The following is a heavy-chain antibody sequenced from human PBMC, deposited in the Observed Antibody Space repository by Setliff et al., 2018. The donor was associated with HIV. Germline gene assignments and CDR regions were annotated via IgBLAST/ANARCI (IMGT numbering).Heavy chain of an antibody. CDR3: ATNFLYDILTGYFPYQFDQ. CDR1: GFTFITST. CDR2: ISSSGTYI. J-gene: IGHJ4*02. Sequence: PGGSLRLSCVVSGFTFITSTMNWVRQAPGKGLEWVASISSSGTYIHYADSVKGRFSISRDNAQNSLSLQMSSLRAEDTAVYYCATNFLYDILTGYFPYQFDQWGQGTLVTVSS. V-gene: IGHV3-21*06. D-gene: IGHD3-9*01.